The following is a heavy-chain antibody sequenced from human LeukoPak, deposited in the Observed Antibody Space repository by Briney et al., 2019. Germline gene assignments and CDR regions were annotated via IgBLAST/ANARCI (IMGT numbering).Heavy chain of an antibody. D-gene: IGHD3-22*01. CDR1: GFTFSSYA. CDR3: ARDSYSSGYFDY. Sequence: GSLRLSCAASGFTFSSYAMHWVRQAPGKGLEWVAVISYDGSNKYYADSVKGRFTISRDNSKNTLYLQMNSLRAEDTAVYYCARDSYSSGYFDYWGQGTLVTVSS. J-gene: IGHJ4*02. V-gene: IGHV3-30-3*01. CDR2: ISYDGSNK.